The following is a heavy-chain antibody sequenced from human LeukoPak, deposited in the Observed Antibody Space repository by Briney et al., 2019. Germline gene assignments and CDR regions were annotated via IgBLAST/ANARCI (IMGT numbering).Heavy chain of an antibody. Sequence: VASVKVSCKASGYTFTSYYMHWVRQAPGQGLEWMGIINPSGGSTSYAQKFQGRVPMTRDTSTSTVYMELSSLRSEDTAVYYCAREGIAVAVDYWGQGALVTVPS. CDR2: INPSGGST. CDR3: AREGIAVAVDY. V-gene: IGHV1-46*01. CDR1: GYTFTSYY. D-gene: IGHD6-19*01. J-gene: IGHJ4*02.